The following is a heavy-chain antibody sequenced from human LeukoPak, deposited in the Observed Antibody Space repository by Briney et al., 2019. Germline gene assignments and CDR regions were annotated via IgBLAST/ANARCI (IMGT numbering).Heavy chain of an antibody. Sequence: SETLSLTCTVSGGSISSSSYYWGWIRQPPGKGLEWIGSIYYSGSTYYNPSLKSRVTISADTSKNQFSLKLSSVTAADTAVYYCARLAHYYDSSGYYSFYWGQGTLVTVSS. CDR2: IYYSGST. V-gene: IGHV4-39*01. CDR3: ARLAHYYDSSGYYSFY. D-gene: IGHD3-22*01. J-gene: IGHJ4*02. CDR1: GGSISSSSYY.